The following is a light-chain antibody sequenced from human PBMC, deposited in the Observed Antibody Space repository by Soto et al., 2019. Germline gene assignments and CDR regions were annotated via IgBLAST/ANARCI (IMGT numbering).Light chain of an antibody. Sequence: IEMTQAPSTLSASVGERVTITCRASQTITRWMAWYKQKPGKAPKLLIYDASTLESGVPSRFSGSRSGTEFTLTISSLKPDDFATYYCQQYNSYSWTFGQGTKVHIK. CDR1: QTITRW. CDR3: QQYNSYSWT. CDR2: DAS. V-gene: IGKV1-5*01. J-gene: IGKJ1*01.